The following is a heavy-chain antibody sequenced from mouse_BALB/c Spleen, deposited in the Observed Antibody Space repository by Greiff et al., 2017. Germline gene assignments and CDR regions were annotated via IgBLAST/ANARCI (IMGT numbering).Heavy chain of an antibody. Sequence: QVQLQQSGPELVKPGASVRISCKASGYTFTSYYIHWVKQRPGQGLEWIGWIYPGNVNTKYNEKFKGKATLTADKSSSTAYMQLSSLTSEDSAVYFCARYDDGYRYYFDYWGQGTTLTVSS. V-gene: IGHV1S56*01. CDR3: ARYDDGYRYYFDY. CDR2: IYPGNVNT. CDR1: GYTFTSYY. D-gene: IGHD2-3*01. J-gene: IGHJ2*01.